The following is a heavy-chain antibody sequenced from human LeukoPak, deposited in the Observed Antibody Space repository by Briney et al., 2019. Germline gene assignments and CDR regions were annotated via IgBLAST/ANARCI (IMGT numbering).Heavy chain of an antibody. CDR3: ARGSGYDAIGY. Sequence: SETLSLTCTVSGASISSYYWSWIRQPPGKGLEWIGDIYHSGSIKYNPSLKSRVTMSVDTSKNQFSLKLSSVTAADTAVYYCARGSGYDAIGYWGQGTLVTVSS. V-gene: IGHV4-59*01. CDR1: GASISSYY. CDR2: IYHSGSI. D-gene: IGHD5-12*01. J-gene: IGHJ4*02.